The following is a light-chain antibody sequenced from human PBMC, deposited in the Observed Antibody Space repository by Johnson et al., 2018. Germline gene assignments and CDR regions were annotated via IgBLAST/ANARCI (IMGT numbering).Light chain of an antibody. CDR3: GTWDSSLSAGNV. V-gene: IGLV1-51*02. CDR2: ENN. Sequence: SVLTQPPSVSAAPGQKVTISCSGSSSNIGNNYVSWYQQLPGTAPKLLIYENNKRPSWIPDRFSGSKSGTSATLGITGLQTGDEADYYCGTWDSSLSAGNVFGTGTKVTVL. CDR1: SSNIGNNY. J-gene: IGLJ1*01.